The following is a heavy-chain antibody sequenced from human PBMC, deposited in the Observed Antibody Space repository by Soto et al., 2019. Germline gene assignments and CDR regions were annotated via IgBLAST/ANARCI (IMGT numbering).Heavy chain of an antibody. D-gene: IGHD3-16*01. Sequence: EVQLVESGGGLVQPGGSLRLSCAASGFTVSSNYMSWVRQAPGKGLEWVSVIYSGGSTYYADSVKGRFTIYRHNSKNTLYLQMNSLRAEDTAVYYCARVIHRGAFDYWGQGTLVTVSS. V-gene: IGHV3-53*04. CDR1: GFTVSSNY. J-gene: IGHJ4*02. CDR2: IYSGGST. CDR3: ARVIHRGAFDY.